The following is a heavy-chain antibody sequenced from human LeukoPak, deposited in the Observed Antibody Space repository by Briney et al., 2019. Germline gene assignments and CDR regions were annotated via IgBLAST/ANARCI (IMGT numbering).Heavy chain of an antibody. D-gene: IGHD3-3*01. CDR2: INHSGST. J-gene: IGHJ5*02. CDR3: ARVAGGSIFGVVIQRGWFDP. V-gene: IGHV4-34*01. CDR1: GGSFSGCY. Sequence: SETLSLTCAVYGGSFSGCYWSWIRQPPGKGLEWIGEINHSGSTNYNPSLKSRVTISVDTSKNQFSLKLSSVTAADTAVYYCARVAGGSIFGVVIQRGWFDPWGQGTLVTVSS.